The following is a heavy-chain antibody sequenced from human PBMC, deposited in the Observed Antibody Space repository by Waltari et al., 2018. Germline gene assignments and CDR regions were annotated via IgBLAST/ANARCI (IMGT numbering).Heavy chain of an antibody. CDR1: GFLFGSYW. J-gene: IGHJ6*02. CDR3: AREENYDYAMDV. Sequence: EVQLVESGGGSVQPGGSLRLSCAAPGFLFGSYWMHWVRQGPGEGLVCVSRINGDGSSTTYADSVQGRFTTTRDNAKNTLYLEMNSLRTEDTGVYYCAREENYDYAMDVWGQGTTVTVSS. CDR2: INGDGSST. V-gene: IGHV3-74*01.